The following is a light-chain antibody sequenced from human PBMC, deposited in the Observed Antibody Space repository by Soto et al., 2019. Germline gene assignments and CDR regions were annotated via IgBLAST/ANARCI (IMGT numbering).Light chain of an antibody. CDR2: EVS. CDR3: SSYTSSGTWV. Sequence: QSALTQPASVSGSPGQSITISCTGTSSDVGGYNYVSWYQQHPGKAPKLVIYEVSNRPSGVSNRFSGSKSGNTASLTISGLQAEDEADYYCSSYTSSGTWVFGGGTKLTVL. V-gene: IGLV2-14*01. J-gene: IGLJ3*02. CDR1: SSDVGGYNY.